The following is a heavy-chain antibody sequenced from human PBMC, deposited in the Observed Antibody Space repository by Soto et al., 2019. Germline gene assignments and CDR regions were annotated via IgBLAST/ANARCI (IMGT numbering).Heavy chain of an antibody. V-gene: IGHV4-31*03. CDR3: ARQPFDLWEKGDYYYYAMDG. J-gene: IGHJ6*02. CDR2: IFYSGST. D-gene: IGHD1-26*01. CDR1: GGCISRNGHR. Sequence: TLPLTCTVSGGCISRNGHRRNWIRQPRGRGEEWIGYIFYSGSTDYNPSLKSRVDISVDRSKNQFSLKFSSVTAADTAVYYCARQPFDLWEKGDYYYYAMDGWGQGTTVSVSS.